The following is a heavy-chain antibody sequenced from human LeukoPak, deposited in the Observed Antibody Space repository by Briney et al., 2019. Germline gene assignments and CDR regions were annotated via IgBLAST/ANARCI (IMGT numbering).Heavy chain of an antibody. CDR2: IYYSGST. D-gene: IGHD3-3*01. J-gene: IGHJ4*02. CDR1: GGSISSYY. Sequence: PSETLSLTCTASGGSISSYYWSWIRQPPGKRLEWIGYIYYSGSTKYNPSLKSRVTISVDSSKNQFSLKLRSVTAADTAVYYCARDNGATFGVVYYETFFDYWGQGTLVTVSS. V-gene: IGHV4-59*01. CDR3: ARDNGATFGVVYYETFFDY.